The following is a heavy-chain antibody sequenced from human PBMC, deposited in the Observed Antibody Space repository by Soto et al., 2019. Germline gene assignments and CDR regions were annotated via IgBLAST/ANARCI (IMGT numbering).Heavy chain of an antibody. J-gene: IGHJ3*02. D-gene: IGHD1-26*01. Sequence: SETLSLTCAVYGGSFSGYYWSWIRQPPGKGLEWIGEINHSGSTNYNPSLKSRVTISVDTSKNQFSLKLSSVTAADTAVYYCARGHSWIAGDAFDIWGQGTMVTVSS. CDR2: INHSGST. CDR3: ARGHSWIAGDAFDI. CDR1: GGSFSGYY. V-gene: IGHV4-34*01.